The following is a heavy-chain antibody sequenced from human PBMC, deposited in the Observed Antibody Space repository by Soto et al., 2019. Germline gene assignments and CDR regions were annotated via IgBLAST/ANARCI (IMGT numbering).Heavy chain of an antibody. D-gene: IGHD6-13*01. J-gene: IGHJ4*02. CDR1: GYTFSSYG. V-gene: IGHV1-18*01. CDR3: ARGSRQQLVL. Sequence: ASVKVSCKASGYTFSSYGISWVRQAPGQGLEWMGWIITFNGHTNYSQKFQGRVTMTTDTPTSTAYMELRSLRSDDTAVYYCARGSRQQLVLWGQGTLVTVSS. CDR2: IITFNGHT.